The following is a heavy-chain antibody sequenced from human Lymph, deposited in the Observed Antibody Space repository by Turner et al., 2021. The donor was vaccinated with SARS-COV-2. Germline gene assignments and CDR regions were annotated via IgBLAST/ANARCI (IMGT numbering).Heavy chain of an antibody. Sequence: QVQLQESGPGLVKPSETLSLTCTVSGGSVTSSRYYWGWIRQPPGKGLEWIGNIYSSGGTYYNPSLKSRVTISVDTSKNQFSPMLSSVTAADTALYYCARQGWLRGYFDYWSQGTLVTVSS. D-gene: IGHD5-18*01. CDR3: ARQGWLRGYFDY. CDR2: IYSSGGT. J-gene: IGHJ4*02. V-gene: IGHV4-39*01. CDR1: GGSVTSSRYY.